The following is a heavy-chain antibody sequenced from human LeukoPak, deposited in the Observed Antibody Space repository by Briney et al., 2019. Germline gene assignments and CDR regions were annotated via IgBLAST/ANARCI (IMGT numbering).Heavy chain of an antibody. D-gene: IGHD3-22*01. CDR2: IYTSGST. J-gene: IGHJ4*02. V-gene: IGHV4-4*07. CDR3: ARDAGLTYFDY. CDR1: GGSISSYY. Sequence: SETLSLTRTVSGGSISSYYWTWIRQPAGKGLEWIGHIYTSGSTYYNPSLKSRVTMSVDTSKNQFSLKLSPVTAADTAMYYCARDAGLTYFDYWGQGTLVTVSS.